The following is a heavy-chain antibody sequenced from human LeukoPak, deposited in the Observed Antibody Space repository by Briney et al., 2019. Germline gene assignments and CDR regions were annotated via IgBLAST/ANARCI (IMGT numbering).Heavy chain of an antibody. CDR2: ISSSSSYI. J-gene: IGHJ4*02. D-gene: IGHD1-26*01. Sequence: GGSLRLSCAASGFTFSSYSMNWVRQAPGKGLEWASSISSSSSYIYYADSVKGRFTISRDNAKNSLYLQMNSLRAEDTAVYYCARMEQGAFLDYWGQGTLVTVSS. CDR1: GFTFSSYS. CDR3: ARMEQGAFLDY. V-gene: IGHV3-21*01.